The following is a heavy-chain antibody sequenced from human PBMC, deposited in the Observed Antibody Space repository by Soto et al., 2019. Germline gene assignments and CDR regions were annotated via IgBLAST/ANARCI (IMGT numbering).Heavy chain of an antibody. J-gene: IGHJ6*02. V-gene: IGHV1-69*05. CDR2: IIPIFGTA. CDR1: GGTFSSYA. Sequence: SVKVSCKASGGTFSSYAISWVRQAPGQGLEWMGGIIPIFGTANYAQKFQGRVTMTRNTSITTAYMELSSLRSEDTAVYYCARSKSVVPATNYYYYGMDVWGQGTTVTVSS. D-gene: IGHD2-15*01. CDR3: ARSKSVVPATNYYYYGMDV.